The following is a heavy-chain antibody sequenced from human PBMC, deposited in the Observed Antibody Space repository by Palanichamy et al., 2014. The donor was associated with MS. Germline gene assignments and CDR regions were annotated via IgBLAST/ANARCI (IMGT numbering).Heavy chain of an antibody. J-gene: IGHJ4*02. CDR2: LYPSGRS. CDR3: AREIRLTVYGEGFDS. V-gene: IGHV4-4*07. D-gene: IGHD3-3*01. CDR1: SGSMNDYC. Sequence: QVHLQESGPGLVKPSETLSLTCSVSSGSMNDYCWTWIRQPAGKGLEWIGRLYPSGRSDSNPSLKRRVSMSLDTSNKQFSLRLTSLTAADTALYYCAREIRLTVYGEGFDSWGQGILVTASA.